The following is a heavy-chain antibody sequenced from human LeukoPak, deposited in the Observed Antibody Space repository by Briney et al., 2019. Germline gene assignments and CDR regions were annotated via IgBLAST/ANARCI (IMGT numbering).Heavy chain of an antibody. CDR2: INPNSGGT. CDR3: AKVELLLEINVGVSHLDS. J-gene: IGHJ4*02. CDR1: GYTFTGYY. V-gene: IGHV1-2*02. D-gene: IGHD2-15*01. Sequence: ASVKVSCKASGYTFTGYYMHWVRQAPGQGLEWMGWINPNSGGTNYAQKFQGRVTMTRDTSISTAYMELSRLRSDDTAVYYCAKVELLLEINVGVSHLDSWGQGTQVTVSS.